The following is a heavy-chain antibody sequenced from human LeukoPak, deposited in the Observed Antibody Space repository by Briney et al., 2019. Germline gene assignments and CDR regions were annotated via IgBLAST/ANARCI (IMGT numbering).Heavy chain of an antibody. D-gene: IGHD3-22*01. CDR1: GLTFSDYY. J-gene: IGHJ4*02. CDR2: ISSSGSTI. V-gene: IGHV3-11*01. Sequence: GGSLRLSCAASGLTFSDYYMSWIRQAPGKGLEWVSYISSSGSTIYYADSVKGRFTISRDNAKNSLYLQMNSLRAEDTAVYYCASLYDSSGYYLDYWGQGTLVTVSS. CDR3: ASLYDSSGYYLDY.